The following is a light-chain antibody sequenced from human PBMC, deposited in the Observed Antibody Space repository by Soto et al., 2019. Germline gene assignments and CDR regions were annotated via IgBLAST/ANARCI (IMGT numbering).Light chain of an antibody. J-gene: IGKJ5*01. V-gene: IGKV3-15*01. CDR3: QHYNNWPPIT. Sequence: ELMLTQSPATLSVSPGERVNLSCRASQSVSSNLAWYRQRPGQAPRLLIYGASTRATGIPARFSGRGSGTEFTLTISSLQSQDFAVYYCQHYNNWPPITFGQGTRLEIK. CDR2: GAS. CDR1: QSVSSN.